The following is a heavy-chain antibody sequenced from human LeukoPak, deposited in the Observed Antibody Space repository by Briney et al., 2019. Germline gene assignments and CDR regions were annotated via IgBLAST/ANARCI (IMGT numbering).Heavy chain of an antibody. V-gene: IGHV4-34*01. D-gene: IGHD2-15*01. Sequence: SETLSLTCAVYGGSFSGYYWSWIGQAPGKGLEWIGEINHSGNTNYNPSLKSRVTISLDTSKNQFSLKLNSVTAADTAVYYCVTEPGYCTGGRCYGGWFDPWGQGTLVTVSS. CDR2: INHSGNT. J-gene: IGHJ5*02. CDR1: GGSFSGYY. CDR3: VTEPGYCTGGRCYGGWFDP.